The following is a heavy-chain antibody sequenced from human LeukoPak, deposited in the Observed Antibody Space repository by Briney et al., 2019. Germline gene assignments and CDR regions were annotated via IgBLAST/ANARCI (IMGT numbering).Heavy chain of an antibody. D-gene: IGHD3-3*01. J-gene: IGHJ3*02. Sequence: GGSLRLSCAASGFTFTIFGLNWVRQAPGKGPEWVSYIDARSGITYYADSVQGRFTISRDDARESVFLQMDGLRVDDTAVYHCARTYDFGRGPPGDAFDNWGPGTWVIVSA. V-gene: IGHV3-48*01. CDR3: ARTYDFGRGPPGDAFDN. CDR1: GFTFTIFG. CDR2: IDARSGIT.